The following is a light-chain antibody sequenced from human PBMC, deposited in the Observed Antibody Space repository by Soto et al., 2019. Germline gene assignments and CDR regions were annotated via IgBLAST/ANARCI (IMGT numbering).Light chain of an antibody. J-gene: IGKJ1*01. CDR1: QSVSSSY. CDR3: QAYGSSPPT. V-gene: IGKV3-20*01. CDR2: GAS. Sequence: EMVLTQSPGTLSSSPGERATLACRASQSVSSSYLAWYQQIPSQAPRLLIYGASSRATGIPDRFSGSGSGTDFTLTISRLEPEDFAVYYCQAYGSSPPTFGQGTKVEI.